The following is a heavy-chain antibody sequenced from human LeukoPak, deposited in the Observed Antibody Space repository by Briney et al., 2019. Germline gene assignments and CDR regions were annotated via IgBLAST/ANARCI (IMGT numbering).Heavy chain of an antibody. CDR3: ARDQYYYDSSGYYLFDY. J-gene: IGHJ4*02. CDR1: GGSISSYY. CDR2: IYTSGST. Sequence: SETLSLTCTVSGGSISSYYWSWIRQPAGKGLEWIGRIYTSGSTNYNPSLKSRVTMSVDTSKNQFSLKLSPVTAADTAVYYCARDQYYYDSSGYYLFDYWGQETLVTVSS. V-gene: IGHV4-4*07. D-gene: IGHD3-22*01.